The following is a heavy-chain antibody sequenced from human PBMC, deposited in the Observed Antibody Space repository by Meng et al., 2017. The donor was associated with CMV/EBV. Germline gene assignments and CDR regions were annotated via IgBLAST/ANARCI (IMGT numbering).Heavy chain of an antibody. J-gene: IGHJ3*02. CDR3: AVAVAPRGDAFDI. CDR2: IIPIFGTA. CDR1: GGTFSSYA. D-gene: IGHD6-19*01. Sequence: KVSCKASGGTFSSYAISWVRQAPGQGLEWMGGIIPIFGTANYAQKFQGRVTITTDESTSTAYMELSSLRSEDTAVYYCAVAVAPRGDAFDIWGQGTMVTVSS. V-gene: IGHV1-69*05.